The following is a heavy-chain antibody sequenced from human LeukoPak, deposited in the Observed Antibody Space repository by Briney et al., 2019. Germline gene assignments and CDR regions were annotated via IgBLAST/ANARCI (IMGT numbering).Heavy chain of an antibody. V-gene: IGHV3-48*03. CDR2: ISRGGSTI. CDR1: GFTFSSYE. Sequence: TGGSLRLSCAASGFTFSSYEMNWFRKAPGKGLEWISYISRGGSTIYYADSVKGRFTISRDNAKNSLYLQMNSLRAEDTAVYYCARANLEEYYDSSGPNFDYWGQGTLVTVSS. CDR3: ARANLEEYYDSSGPNFDY. J-gene: IGHJ4*02. D-gene: IGHD3-22*01.